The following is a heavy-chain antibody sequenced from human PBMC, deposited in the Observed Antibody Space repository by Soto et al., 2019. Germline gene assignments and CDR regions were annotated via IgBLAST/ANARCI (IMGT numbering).Heavy chain of an antibody. CDR1: GGSFSGYY. D-gene: IGHD2-2*01. Sequence: QVQLQQWGAGLLKPSETLSLTCAVYGGSFSGYYWSWIRQPPGKGLEWIGEINHSGSTHYNPSLKSRVTISVDTSKNQFSLKLSSVTAADTAVYYCARLNCSSTSCSLDYWGQGTLVTVSS. V-gene: IGHV4-34*01. J-gene: IGHJ4*02. CDR2: INHSGST. CDR3: ARLNCSSTSCSLDY.